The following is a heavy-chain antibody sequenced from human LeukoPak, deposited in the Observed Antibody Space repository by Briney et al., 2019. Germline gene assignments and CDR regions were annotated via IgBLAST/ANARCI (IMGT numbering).Heavy chain of an antibody. V-gene: IGHV4-34*01. CDR1: GGSFSGYY. CDR2: INHSGST. D-gene: IGHD3/OR15-3a*01. J-gene: IGHJ5*02. CDR3: ARRQGRVRRTGYNWFDP. Sequence: PSETLSLTCAVSGGSFSGYYWSWIRQPPGKGLEWIGGINHSGSTNYNPSLRSRVTISVDTSKNQFSLKLKSVTAADTAVYYCARRQGRVRRTGYNWFDPWGQGTLVTVSS.